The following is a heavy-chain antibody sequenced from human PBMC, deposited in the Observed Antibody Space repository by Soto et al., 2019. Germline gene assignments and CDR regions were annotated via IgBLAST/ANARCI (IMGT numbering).Heavy chain of an antibody. CDR3: AKVYYDFWSGYYYGVETEYYFDD. J-gene: IGHJ4*02. Sequence: GGSLRLSCAASGFTFSSYAMSWVRQAPGKGLEWVSAISGSGGSTYYADSVKGRFTISRDNSKNTLYLQMNSLRAEDTAVYYCAKVYYDFWSGYYYGVETEYYFDDWGQGTLVTVSS. D-gene: IGHD3-3*01. CDR2: ISGSGGST. CDR1: GFTFSSYA. V-gene: IGHV3-23*01.